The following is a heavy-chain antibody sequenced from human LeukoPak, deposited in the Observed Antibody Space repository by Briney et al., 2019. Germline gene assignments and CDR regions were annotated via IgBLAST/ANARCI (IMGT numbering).Heavy chain of an antibody. V-gene: IGHV4-59*01. CDR2: ISNSGST. Sequence: SETLSLTCTVSGGSISGFYWSWIRQPPGKGLEWIGYISNSGSTNYNPSLKSRVTISVATSKNHFSLNLSSVTAADTAVYYCARGTSGSDIWGQGTLVTVSS. CDR1: GGSISGFY. J-gene: IGHJ4*02. CDR3: ARGTSGSDI. D-gene: IGHD1-26*01.